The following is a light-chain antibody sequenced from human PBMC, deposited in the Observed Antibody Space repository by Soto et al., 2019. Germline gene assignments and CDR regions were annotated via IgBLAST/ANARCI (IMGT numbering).Light chain of an antibody. J-gene: IGKJ1*01. V-gene: IGKV3-20*01. CDR1: QSVTSNY. CDR2: AAS. CDR3: QQYGGSPPET. Sequence: ESVLTQSPGTLSLSPGERATLSCRASQSVTSNYLAWYQQRPGQAPSLLIYAASIRATGIPDRFSGSGSGTDFTLTISRLEPEDFAVYYCQQYGGSPPETFGQGTKVEIK.